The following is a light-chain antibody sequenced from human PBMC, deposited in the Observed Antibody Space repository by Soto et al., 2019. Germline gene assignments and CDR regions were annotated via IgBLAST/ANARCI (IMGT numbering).Light chain of an antibody. V-gene: IGLV2-11*01. CDR1: SSDVGGYNF. J-gene: IGLJ2*01. Sequence: QSALTQPRSVSGSPGQSVTISCTGTSSDVGGYNFVSWYQHHPGKAPKLMIYNVIQRPSGVPDRFSASKSGNTASLTISGLQAEDEADYYCSSYTTSGTLVFGGGTKLTVL. CDR2: NVI. CDR3: SSYTTSGTLV.